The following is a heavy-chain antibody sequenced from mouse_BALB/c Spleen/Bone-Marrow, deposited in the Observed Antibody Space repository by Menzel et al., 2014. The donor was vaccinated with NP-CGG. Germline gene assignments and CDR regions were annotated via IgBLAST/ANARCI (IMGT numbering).Heavy chain of an antibody. CDR3: ARSPGEVNY. V-gene: IGHV14-3*02. CDR2: IYPASGNT. D-gene: IGHD1-3*01. J-gene: IGHJ3*01. CDR1: GFNIIYAY. Sequence: EVKLVESGAELVKPGASVKLSCTASGFNIIYAYIHWVKRRPEQGLEWIGRIYPASGNTNYDPKFQGKATITADTSSNTAYLHLNSLTSEDTAAYYCARSPGEVNYWGQGTLVTVSA.